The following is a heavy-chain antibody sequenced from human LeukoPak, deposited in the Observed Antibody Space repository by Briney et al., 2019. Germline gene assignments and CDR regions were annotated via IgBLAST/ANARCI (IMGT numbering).Heavy chain of an antibody. J-gene: IGHJ4*02. Sequence: GGSLRLSCVASGFTFSSYGMNWVRQAPGKGLEWVSFISSSSSYIYYADSVKGRFTISRDNAKNSLYLQMNSLRAEDTAVYYCARDYDFWSGYYSYFDYWGQGTLVTVSS. CDR2: ISSSSSYI. CDR3: ARDYDFWSGYYSYFDY. CDR1: GFTFSSYG. D-gene: IGHD3-3*01. V-gene: IGHV3-21*01.